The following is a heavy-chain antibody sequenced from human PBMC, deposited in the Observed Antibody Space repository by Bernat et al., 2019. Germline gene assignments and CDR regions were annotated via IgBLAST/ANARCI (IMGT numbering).Heavy chain of an antibody. Sequence: QVQLQESGPGLVKPSQTLSLTCTVSGGSISSGSYYWSWIRQPAGKGLELIRRINTSGSTNYNPSPKRGLTISVETSKNQFSLKLRSVTAAETAVYYCARDRAMYYYDSSGYSNDAFDIWGQGTMVTVPS. D-gene: IGHD3-22*01. J-gene: IGHJ3*02. CDR2: INTSGST. CDR3: ARDRAMYYYDSSGYSNDAFDI. V-gene: IGHV4-61*02. CDR1: GGSISSGSYY.